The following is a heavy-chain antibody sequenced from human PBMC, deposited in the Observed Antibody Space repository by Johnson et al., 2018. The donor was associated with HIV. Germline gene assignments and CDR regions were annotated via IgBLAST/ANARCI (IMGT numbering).Heavy chain of an antibody. CDR2: INQDGSEK. D-gene: IGHD3-16*01. Sequence: VQLVESGGGAVQPGGSLRLSCAASGFTFSSYGMHWVRQAPGKGLEWVANINQDGSEKYYVGSLEGRFTISRDNAKTSLYLQMNSLRAEDTAVYYCARDNLRQLDAFDIWGQGTMVTVSS. V-gene: IGHV3-7*03. CDR1: GFTFSSYG. J-gene: IGHJ3*02. CDR3: ARDNLRQLDAFDI.